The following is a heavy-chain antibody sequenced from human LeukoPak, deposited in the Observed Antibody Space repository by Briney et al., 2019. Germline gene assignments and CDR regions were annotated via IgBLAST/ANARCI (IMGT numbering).Heavy chain of an antibody. CDR3: ARITCSSSSCYSQRFDY. CDR2: ISYDGSDK. V-gene: IGHV3-30-3*01. J-gene: IGHJ4*02. Sequence: PGRSLRLSCAASGFTFSSFAMYWVRQAPGKGLEWVVVISYDGSDKYFADSVKGRFTISRDYSKNTLYLEMNSLRTEDTAVYYCARITCSSSSCYSQRFDYWGQGTLVTVSS. CDR1: GFTFSSFA. D-gene: IGHD2-2*01.